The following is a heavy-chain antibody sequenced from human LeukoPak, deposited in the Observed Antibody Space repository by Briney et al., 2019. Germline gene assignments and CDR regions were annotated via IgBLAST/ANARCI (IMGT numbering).Heavy chain of an antibody. V-gene: IGHV3-30-3*01. J-gene: IGHJ6*03. Sequence: PGESLRLSCAASGFTFSNYVICWGCEAPGKGLCWLAVISYDGTNKYYAESVKGRFTISRDHSKSTVDLQMDSLGGADTAVYYCARSPTYYYMDVWGKGTTGTVSS. CDR2: ISYDGTNK. CDR1: GFTFSNYV. CDR3: ARSPTYYYMDV.